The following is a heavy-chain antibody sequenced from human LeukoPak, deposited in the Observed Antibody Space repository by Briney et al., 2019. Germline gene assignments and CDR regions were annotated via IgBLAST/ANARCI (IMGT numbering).Heavy chain of an antibody. V-gene: IGHV4-59*01. J-gene: IGHJ5*02. CDR2: IYYSGST. Sequence: PSETLSLTCTGSSGSISSYYWGWLRQAPGKGLEWIGYIYYSGSTNYNPSLKRRVSISVDTSKNQFSLKLSSVTAADTAVYYCARASEYYYGSGSKGWFDPWGQGTLVTVSS. CDR3: ARASEYYYGSGSKGWFDP. CDR1: SGSISSYY. D-gene: IGHD3-10*01.